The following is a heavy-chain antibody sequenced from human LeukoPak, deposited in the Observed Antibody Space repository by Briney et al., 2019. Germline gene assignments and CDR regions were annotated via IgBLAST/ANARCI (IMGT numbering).Heavy chain of an antibody. D-gene: IGHD2-2*01. V-gene: IGHV3-21*01. J-gene: IGHJ6*03. Sequence: GGSLRLSCAASGFTFSSYSMNWVRQAPGKGLEWVSSISGSSSYIYYADSVKGRFTISRDNAKNSLYLQMNSLRAEDTAVYYCASPTHSTSCPGRCYYMDVWGKGTTVTVSS. CDR2: ISGSSSYI. CDR1: GFTFSSYS. CDR3: ASPTHSTSCPGRCYYMDV.